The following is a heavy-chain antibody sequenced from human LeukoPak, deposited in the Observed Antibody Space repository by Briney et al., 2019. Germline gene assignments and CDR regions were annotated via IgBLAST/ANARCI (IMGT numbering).Heavy chain of an antibody. CDR2: IYTSGST. CDR1: GGSISTYH. V-gene: IGHV4-4*07. CDR3: ARDSYDSSGITIHYYMDV. J-gene: IGHJ6*03. Sequence: PSETLSLTCTVSGGSISTYHWSWIRQPAGKGLEWIGRIYTSGSTNYNPSLKSRVTMSVDTSENQFSLRLSSVTAADTAVYYCARDSYDSSGITIHYYMDVWGKGITVTVSS. D-gene: IGHD3-22*01.